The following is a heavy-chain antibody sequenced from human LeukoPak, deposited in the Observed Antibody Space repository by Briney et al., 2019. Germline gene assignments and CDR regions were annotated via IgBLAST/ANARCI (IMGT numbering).Heavy chain of an antibody. D-gene: IGHD3-22*01. V-gene: IGHV1-18*01. CDR3: ARGLPYYYDSSGYSAAYYFDY. CDR1: GYTFTSYG. CDR2: ISAYNGNT. J-gene: IGHJ4*02. Sequence: GASVKVSCKASGYTFTSYGITWLRQAPGQGLEWMGWISAYNGNTNYAQKLQGRVTVTTDTSTSTAYMELRSLSSDDTAVYYCARGLPYYYDSSGYSAAYYFDYWGQGTLVTVSS.